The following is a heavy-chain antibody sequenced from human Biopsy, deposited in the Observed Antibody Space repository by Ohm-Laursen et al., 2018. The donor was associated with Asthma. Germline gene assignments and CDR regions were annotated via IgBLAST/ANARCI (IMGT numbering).Heavy chain of an antibody. Sequence: SETLSLTCTISGFSMDTNSYFWGWIRQPPGKGLEWIGGVFYTGITYYNPSLESRVTMSVDTSKSQFFLEVNSVTAPDTAVYYCARHPNNGDYSHWYFDLWGRGTLVTVSS. J-gene: IGHJ2*01. CDR3: ARHPNNGDYSHWYFDL. CDR2: VFYTGIT. CDR1: GFSMDTNSYF. D-gene: IGHD4-17*01. V-gene: IGHV4-39*01.